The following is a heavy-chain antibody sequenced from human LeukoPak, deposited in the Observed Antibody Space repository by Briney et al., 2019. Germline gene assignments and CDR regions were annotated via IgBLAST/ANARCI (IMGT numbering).Heavy chain of an antibody. CDR3: ARRRYSSSYIDY. CDR1: GFTVCSNY. J-gene: IGHJ4*02. CDR2: IYSGGST. Sequence: GGSLRLSCAASGFTVCSNYMSWVRQAPGKGLEWVSVIYSGGSTYYADSVKGRFTISRDNSKNTLYLQMNSLRAEDTAVYYCARRRYSSSYIDYWGQGTPVTVSS. V-gene: IGHV3-66*02. D-gene: IGHD6-13*01.